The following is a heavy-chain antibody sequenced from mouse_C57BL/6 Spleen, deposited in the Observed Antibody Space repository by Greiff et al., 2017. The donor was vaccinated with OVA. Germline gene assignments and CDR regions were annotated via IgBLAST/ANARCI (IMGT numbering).Heavy chain of an antibody. Sequence: VHVKQSGAELVRPGASVKLSCTASGFNIKDYYMHWVKQRPEQGLEWLGRIDPEDGDTEYAPKFQGKATMTADTSSNTAYLQLSSLTSEDTAVYYCTTWWDGYDGYWGQGTTLTVSS. V-gene: IGHV14-1*01. CDR1: GFNIKDYY. D-gene: IGHD2-2*01. J-gene: IGHJ2*01. CDR3: TTWWDGYDGY. CDR2: IDPEDGDT.